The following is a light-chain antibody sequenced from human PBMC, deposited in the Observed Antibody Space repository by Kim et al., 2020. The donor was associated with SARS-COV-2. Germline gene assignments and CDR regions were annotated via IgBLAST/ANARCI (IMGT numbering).Light chain of an antibody. Sequence: SYELTQPPAVSVAPGKTARITCGADNIGSEGVNWYQQRPGQAPVLVIELDNDRPSGIPERFSGSNAGNTATLTISRVEDEDEADYYCQLWDSRTDRWVFGGGAQLTVL. CDR1: NIGSEG. CDR3: QLWDSRTDRWV. J-gene: IGLJ3*02. V-gene: IGLV3-21*04. CDR2: LDN.